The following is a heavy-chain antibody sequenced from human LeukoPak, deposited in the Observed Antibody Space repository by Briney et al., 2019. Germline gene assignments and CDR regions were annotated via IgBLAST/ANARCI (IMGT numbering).Heavy chain of an antibody. V-gene: IGHV4-4*02. Sequence: SGTLSLTCAVSGGSISSSNWWSWVRQPPGKGLEWIGEIYHSGSTNYNPSLKSRVTISVDKSKNQFSLKLSSVTAADTAVYYWARGEMDSGYHKDYYFDYWGQGPLATVSS. CDR2: IYHSGST. J-gene: IGHJ4*02. CDR3: ARGEMDSGYHKDYYFDY. CDR1: GGSISSSNW. D-gene: IGHD3-3*01.